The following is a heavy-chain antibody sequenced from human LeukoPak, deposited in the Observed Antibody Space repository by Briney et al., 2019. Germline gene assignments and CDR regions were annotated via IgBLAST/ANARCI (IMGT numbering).Heavy chain of an antibody. D-gene: IGHD1-26*01. V-gene: IGHV3-21*01. Sequence: GGSLRLSCAASGFTFSKSSMNWVRQAPGKGLEWVSSISSSSSYMYYADSVKGRFTISRDNAKNSLYLQMNSLRDEDTAVYYCARDQWELPLGAFDIWGQGTMVTVSS. CDR1: GFTFSKSS. J-gene: IGHJ3*02. CDR2: ISSSSSYM. CDR3: ARDQWELPLGAFDI.